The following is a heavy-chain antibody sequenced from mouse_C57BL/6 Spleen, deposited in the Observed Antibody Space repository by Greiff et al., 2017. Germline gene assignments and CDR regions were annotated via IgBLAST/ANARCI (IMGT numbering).Heavy chain of an antibody. CDR2: INYDGSST. D-gene: IGHD4-1*01. Sequence: EVKLVESEGGLVQPGSSMKLSCTASGFTFSDYYMAWVRQVPEKGLEWVANINYDGSSTYYLDSLKSRFIISRDNAKNILYLQMSSLKSEDTATYYCARGTGYFDYWGQGTTL. CDR1: GFTFSDYY. CDR3: ARGTGYFDY. V-gene: IGHV5-16*01. J-gene: IGHJ2*01.